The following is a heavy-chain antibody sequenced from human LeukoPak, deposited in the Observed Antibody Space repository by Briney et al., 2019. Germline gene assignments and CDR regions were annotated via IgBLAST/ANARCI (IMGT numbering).Heavy chain of an antibody. J-gene: IGHJ6*03. D-gene: IGHD4-17*01. V-gene: IGHV1-2*02. CDR3: ARDAEGPTVTTSYYYYYMDV. Sequence: GASVKVCCKASGYTFTGYYMHWVRQAPGQGLEWMGWINPKSGGTNYAQKFQGRVTMTRDTSISTAYMELSRLRSDDTAVYYCARDAEGPTVTTSYYYYYMDVWGKGTTVTISS. CDR1: GYTFTGYY. CDR2: INPKSGGT.